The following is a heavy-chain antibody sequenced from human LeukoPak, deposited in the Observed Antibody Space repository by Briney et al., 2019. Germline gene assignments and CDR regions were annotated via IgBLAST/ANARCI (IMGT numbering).Heavy chain of an antibody. CDR2: ISYDGSNK. D-gene: IGHD3-10*01. J-gene: IGHJ3*02. CDR3: ANGYYYGSGSYYKEAFDI. V-gene: IGHV3-30*18. CDR1: GFTFSNYG. Sequence: GGSLRLSCAASGFTFSNYGMHWVRQAPGKGLEWVVVISYDGSNKYYADSVKGRFAISRDNSKNTLYLQMNSLRAEDTAVYYCANGYYYGSGSYYKEAFDIWGQGTMVTVSS.